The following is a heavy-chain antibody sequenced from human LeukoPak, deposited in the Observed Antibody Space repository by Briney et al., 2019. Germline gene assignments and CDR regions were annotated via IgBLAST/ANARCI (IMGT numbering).Heavy chain of an antibody. V-gene: IGHV3-74*01. D-gene: IGHD2/OR15-2a*01. J-gene: IGHJ4*02. CDR1: GNYW. Sequence: GGSLRLSCVASGNYWMHWVRQAPGKGLVWVSHINSDGSWTSYTDSVKGRFTISKDNAKNTVYLQMNSLRAEDTAVYYCVSFYETYWGRGTLVTVSS. CDR3: VSFYETY. CDR2: INSDGSWT.